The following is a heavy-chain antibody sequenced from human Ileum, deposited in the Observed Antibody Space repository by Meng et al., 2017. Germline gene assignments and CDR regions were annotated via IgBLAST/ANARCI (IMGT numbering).Heavy chain of an antibody. J-gene: IGHJ4*02. CDR3: AREGSWFGADY. CDR1: GASFTGYS. Sequence: QVPRERAGAGLLTPSETLSLTCTVYGASFTGYSWTWIRQSPGKGLEWLGEVNHDGGTNSSPSLKSRVIISIDTSKNQFSLKLTAVTATDAAVYYCAREGSWFGADYWGQGTLVTVSS. V-gene: IGHV4-34*02. CDR2: VNHDGGT. D-gene: IGHD3-10*01.